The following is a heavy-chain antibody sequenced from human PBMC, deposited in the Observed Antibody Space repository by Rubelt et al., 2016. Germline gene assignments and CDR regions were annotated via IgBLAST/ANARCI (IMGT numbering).Heavy chain of an antibody. CDR3: AGGKEGLGVTMMDY. CDR1: GGSFSGYY. CDR2: INHSGST. D-gene: IGHD3-22*01. J-gene: IGHJ4*02. V-gene: IGHV4-34*01. Sequence: QVQLQQWGAGLLKPSETLSLTCAVYGGSFSGYYWSWIRQPPGKGLEWIGEINHSGSTNYNPYLTSRVTISVDTSQNLVCLEPSFVTAADTAVYYCAGGKEGLGVTMMDYWGQGTLVTVSS.